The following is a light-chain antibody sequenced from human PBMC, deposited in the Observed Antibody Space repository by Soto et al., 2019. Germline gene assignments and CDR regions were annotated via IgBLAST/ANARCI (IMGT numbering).Light chain of an antibody. V-gene: IGLV2-14*01. CDR3: SSYTSSNTLV. Sequence: QSALTQPASVSGSPGQSIAISCTGTSSDVGGYNYVCWYQQHPGKAPKLMIYDVNIRPSGVSDRFSGSKSGNTAFLTISGLQAQDEADYYCSSYTSSNTLVFGTGTKVTVL. CDR1: SSDVGGYNY. J-gene: IGLJ1*01. CDR2: DVN.